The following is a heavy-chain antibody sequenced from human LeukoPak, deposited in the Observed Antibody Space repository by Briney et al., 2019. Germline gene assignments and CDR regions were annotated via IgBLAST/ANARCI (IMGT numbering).Heavy chain of an antibody. V-gene: IGHV4-4*07. Sequence: SETLSLTCTVSGGSISSYYWSWLRQPAGKGLEWLGRIYTSGSTNYNPSLKSRVTMSVDTSKNQFSLKLSSVTAADTAVYYCARGLRYFASLHYYYGMDVWGQGTTVTVSS. J-gene: IGHJ6*02. CDR3: ARGLRYFASLHYYYGMDV. CDR1: GGSISSYY. CDR2: IYTSGST. D-gene: IGHD3-9*01.